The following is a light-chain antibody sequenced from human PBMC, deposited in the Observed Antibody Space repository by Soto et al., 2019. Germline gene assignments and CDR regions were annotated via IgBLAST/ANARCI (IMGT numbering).Light chain of an antibody. Sequence: QSVLTQPPSVSGAPGQRVTISCTGSNSNIGADSDVHWYQHLPGTAPKLLIYGNNNRPSGVPDRFSGSKSGTSASLAITGLQPEDAADYYCQSYDPTLSVVFGGGTKLTVL. J-gene: IGLJ3*02. CDR1: NSNIGADSD. CDR2: GNN. CDR3: QSYDPTLSVV. V-gene: IGLV1-40*01.